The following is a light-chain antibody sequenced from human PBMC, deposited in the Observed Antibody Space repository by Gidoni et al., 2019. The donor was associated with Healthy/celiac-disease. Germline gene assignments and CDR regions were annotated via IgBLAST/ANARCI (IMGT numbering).Light chain of an antibody. J-gene: IGLJ3*02. CDR3: AAWDDSLNGRWV. CDR2: SNN. Sequence: QSVLTQPPSASGTPGQRVTISCSGSSSNIGSNTVNWYQQLPGTAPKLRIYSNNQRPSGFPDRFSGSKSGTSASLAISGLQSEDEADYYCAAWDDSLNGRWVFGGGTKLTVL. CDR1: SSNIGSNT. V-gene: IGLV1-44*01.